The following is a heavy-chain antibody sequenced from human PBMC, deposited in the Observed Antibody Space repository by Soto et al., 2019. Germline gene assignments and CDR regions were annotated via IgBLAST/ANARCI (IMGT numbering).Heavy chain of an antibody. CDR3: ARRQISPPTRGAASARGGMDV. CDR1: GLTFNNYG. J-gene: IGHJ6*02. V-gene: IGHV3-33*01. CDR2: IWNDGNGY. D-gene: IGHD6-13*01. Sequence: GGALRLSCAASGLTFNNYGMHWVRQAPGMGLEWVAVIWNDGNGYYYANSVKGRFTISRDNSKNTLYLQMSSLRVEDTAVYYCARRQISPPTRGAASARGGMDVWGQGTTVTVSS.